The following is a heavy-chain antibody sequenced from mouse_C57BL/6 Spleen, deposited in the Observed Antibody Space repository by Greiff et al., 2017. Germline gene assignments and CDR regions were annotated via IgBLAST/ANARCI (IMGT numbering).Heavy chain of an antibody. V-gene: IGHV1-66*01. Sequence: QVQLQQSGPELVKPGASVKISCKASGYSFTSYYIHWVKQRPGQGLEWIGWFYPGSGNTKYNEKFKGKATLTADPSSSTAYMQLSSLTSEDSAVYYCERCGSSHWYFDYCGQGTTLTVSS. CDR1: GYSFTSYY. CDR2: FYPGSGNT. D-gene: IGHD1-1*01. CDR3: ERCGSSHWYFDY. J-gene: IGHJ2*01.